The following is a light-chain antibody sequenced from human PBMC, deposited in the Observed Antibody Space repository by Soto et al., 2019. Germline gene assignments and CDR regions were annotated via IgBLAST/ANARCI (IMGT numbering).Light chain of an antibody. CDR2: AAS. Sequence: DIQLIQSPATLSASVGDRITITCRASENIFKFLAWYQQRSGSAPNLLIYAASDLESGFPSRFSGSGSGTVFALTIDNLQPDEFSTFFCHNYKAQSVTFGVGTKVDVK. J-gene: IGKJ4*01. V-gene: IGKV1-5*01. CDR1: ENIFKF. CDR3: HNYKAQSVT.